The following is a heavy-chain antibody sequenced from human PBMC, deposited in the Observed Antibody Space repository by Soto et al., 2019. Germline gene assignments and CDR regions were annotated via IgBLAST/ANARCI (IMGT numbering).Heavy chain of an antibody. CDR3: ARHVHRISDWFDP. D-gene: IGHD3-10*01. CDR2: IYPGDSDT. J-gene: IGHJ5*02. Sequence: PRPALKSSGKGCGYSYTSYWIGWVRQMPGKGLEWMGIIYPGDSDTRYSPSFQGQVTISADKSISTAYLQWSSLKASDTAMYYCARHVHRISDWFDPWGQGTLVTVSS. V-gene: IGHV5-51*01. CDR1: GYSYTSYW.